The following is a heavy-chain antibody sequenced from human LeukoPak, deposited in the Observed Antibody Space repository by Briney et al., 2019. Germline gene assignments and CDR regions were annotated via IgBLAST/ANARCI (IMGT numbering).Heavy chain of an antibody. Sequence: ASVKVSCKASGYTFTSYDINWVRQATGQGLEWMGWMNPNSGNTGYAQKFQGRVTITRNTSISTAYMELSSLRSEDTAVYYCARAHYYDSSVFGDSGIDYWGQGTLVTVSS. V-gene: IGHV1-8*03. D-gene: IGHD3-22*01. J-gene: IGHJ4*02. CDR2: MNPNSGNT. CDR1: GYTFTSYD. CDR3: ARAHYYDSSVFGDSGIDY.